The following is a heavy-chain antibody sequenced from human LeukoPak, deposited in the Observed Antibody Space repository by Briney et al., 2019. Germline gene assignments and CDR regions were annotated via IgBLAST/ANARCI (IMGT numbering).Heavy chain of an antibody. J-gene: IGHJ4*02. CDR1: GYIFTNYY. V-gene: IGHV1-46*01. CDR2: INPGDAST. Sequence: ASVKVSCKASGYIFTNYYMQWVQQAPGQGLEWVGIINPGDASTSYAQKFKGRVTMTRDTSTSTVYMDLSSLRSEDTAVYYCARVSAAAAGTKIDYWGQGTLVTVSS. D-gene: IGHD6-13*01. CDR3: ARVSAAAAGTKIDY.